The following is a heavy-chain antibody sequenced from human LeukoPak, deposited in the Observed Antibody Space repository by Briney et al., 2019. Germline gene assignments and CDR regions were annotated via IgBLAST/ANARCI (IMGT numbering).Heavy chain of an antibody. Sequence: TSETLSLTCTVSGDSISSSSYYWGWIRQPPGKGLEWIGSIYYSGSTYYNPSLKSRVTISVDTSKNQFSLKLSSVTAADTAVYYCASSGYSYGYPSGPYYYYYYMDVWGKGTTVTVSS. CDR3: ASSGYSYGYPSGPYYYYYYMDV. CDR1: GDSISSSSYY. J-gene: IGHJ6*03. V-gene: IGHV4-39*07. CDR2: IYYSGST. D-gene: IGHD5-18*01.